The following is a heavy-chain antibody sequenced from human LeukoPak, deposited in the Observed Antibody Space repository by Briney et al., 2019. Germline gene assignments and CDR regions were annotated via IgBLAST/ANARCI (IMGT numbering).Heavy chain of an antibody. J-gene: IGHJ4*02. D-gene: IGHD3-22*01. CDR2: IIPIFGIP. CDR3: ATQDSSGYYGDHDY. Sequence: SEKVSCKASGGTFSSYAISWVRQAPGQGLEWMGRIIPIFGIPKYAQKFQGRVTIIADTSTSTAYMELSSLRSEDTAVYYCATQDSSGYYGDHDYWGQGTLVTVSS. V-gene: IGHV1-69*04. CDR1: GGTFSSYA.